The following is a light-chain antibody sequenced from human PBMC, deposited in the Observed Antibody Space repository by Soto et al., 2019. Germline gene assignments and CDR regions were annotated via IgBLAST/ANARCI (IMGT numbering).Light chain of an antibody. V-gene: IGLV1-44*01. CDR1: SSNIGSNT. CDR3: SAWDDSLNGYV. Sequence: QSALTQPPSASGTPGQRVTISCFGSSSNIGSNTVSWYQQLPGTAPKLLIYSNNQRPSGVPDRFSGSKSGTSASLAISGLQSEDGTDYYCSAWDDSLNGYVFGTGTKLTVL. J-gene: IGLJ1*01. CDR2: SNN.